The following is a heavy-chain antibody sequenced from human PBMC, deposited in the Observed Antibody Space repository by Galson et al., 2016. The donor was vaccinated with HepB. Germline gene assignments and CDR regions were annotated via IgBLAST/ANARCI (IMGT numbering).Heavy chain of an antibody. CDR2: ISSCSSYI. CDR1: GFTFSSYS. CDR3: ARDLFGGYGWFDP. V-gene: IGHV3-21*01. D-gene: IGHD5-12*01. J-gene: IGHJ5*02. Sequence: SLRLSCAASGFTFSSYSMNWVRQAPGKGLEWVSLISSCSSYIFYADSVKGRFTISRDNAKNSLYLQMNSLRAEDTAVYYCARDLFGGYGWFDPWGQGTLVTVSS.